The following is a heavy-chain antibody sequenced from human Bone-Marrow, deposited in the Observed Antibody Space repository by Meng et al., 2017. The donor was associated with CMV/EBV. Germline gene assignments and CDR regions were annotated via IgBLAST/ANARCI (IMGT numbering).Heavy chain of an antibody. Sequence: GESLKISCAASGFTFSSYAMHWVRQAPGKGLEWVAVISYDGSNKYYADSVKGRFTISRDNSKNTLYLQMNSLRAEDTAVYYCARFRSAGYSYGYGRYFDYWGQGTLVTVFS. D-gene: IGHD5-18*01. V-gene: IGHV3-30*04. J-gene: IGHJ4*02. CDR2: ISYDGSNK. CDR3: ARFRSAGYSYGYGRYFDY. CDR1: GFTFSSYA.